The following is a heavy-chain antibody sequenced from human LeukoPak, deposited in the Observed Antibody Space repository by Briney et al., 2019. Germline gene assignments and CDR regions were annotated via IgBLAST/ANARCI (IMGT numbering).Heavy chain of an antibody. V-gene: IGHV4-59*01. CDR2: IYYSGST. CDR1: GGSISSYY. Sequence: SETLSLTCTVSGGSISSYYWSWIRQPPGKGLEWIGYIYYSGSTNYNPSLKSRVTISVDTFKNQFSLKLSSVTAADTAVYYCARGFYGNYYYGMDVWGKGTTVTVSS. D-gene: IGHD3-16*01. CDR3: ARGFYGNYYYGMDV. J-gene: IGHJ6*04.